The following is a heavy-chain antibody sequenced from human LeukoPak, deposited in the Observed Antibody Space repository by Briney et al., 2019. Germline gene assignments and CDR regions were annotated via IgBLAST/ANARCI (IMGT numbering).Heavy chain of an antibody. V-gene: IGHV4-34*01. CDR3: ARVTFIAAAGSFAYYYYMDV. Sequence: SETLSLTCAVYGGSFSGYYWSWIRQPPGKGLEWIGEINHSGSTNYNPSLKSRVTISVDTSKNQFSLKRSSVTAADTAVYYCARVTFIAAAGSFAYYYYMDVWGKGTTVTVSS. D-gene: IGHD6-13*01. CDR1: GGSFSGYY. J-gene: IGHJ6*03. CDR2: INHSGST.